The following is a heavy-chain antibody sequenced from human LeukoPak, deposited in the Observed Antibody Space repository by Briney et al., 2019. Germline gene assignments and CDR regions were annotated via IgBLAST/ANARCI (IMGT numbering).Heavy chain of an antibody. CDR2: ISTTSTYT. J-gene: IGHJ4*02. Sequence: KPGGPLRLSCAASGLPLTYYYMTWIRQAPGRGLDWLSYISTTSTYTNYAHSLKGRFTISRDNANNSLSLPMDSLRAEDTAVYYCARIKGYSSSPFDHWGQGIRVRVSS. D-gene: IGHD6-6*01. CDR1: GLPLTYYY. CDR3: ARIKGYSSSPFDH. V-gene: IGHV3-11*06.